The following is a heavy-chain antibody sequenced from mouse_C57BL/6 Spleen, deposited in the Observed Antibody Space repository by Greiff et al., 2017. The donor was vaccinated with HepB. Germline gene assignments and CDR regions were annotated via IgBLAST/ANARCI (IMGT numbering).Heavy chain of an antibody. Sequence: QVQLQQSGAELARPGASVKLSCKASGYTFTSYGISWVKQRTGQGLEWIGEIYPRSGNTYYNEKFKGKATLTADKSSSTAYMELRSLTSEDSAVYFCARRTTVVATDYMDDGGEGTTLTGAS. V-gene: IGHV1-81*01. CDR2: IYPRSGNT. CDR1: GYTFTSYG. D-gene: IGHD1-1*01. CDR3: ARRTTVVATDYMDD. J-gene: IGHJ2*01.